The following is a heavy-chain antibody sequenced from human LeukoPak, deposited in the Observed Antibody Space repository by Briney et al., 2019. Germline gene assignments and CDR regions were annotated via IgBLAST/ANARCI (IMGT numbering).Heavy chain of an antibody. CDR1: GFAVRNEL. D-gene: IGHD4-17*01. Sequence: GGSLRLSCAASGFAVRNELMNWVRQAPGKGLEWVSYFSTRSSTISYADSVKGRFAISRDNAKNSLYLQMNSLRDEDTAVYYCARDQDYGFDYWGQGTLVTVSS. V-gene: IGHV3-48*02. J-gene: IGHJ4*02. CDR2: FSTRSSTI. CDR3: ARDQDYGFDY.